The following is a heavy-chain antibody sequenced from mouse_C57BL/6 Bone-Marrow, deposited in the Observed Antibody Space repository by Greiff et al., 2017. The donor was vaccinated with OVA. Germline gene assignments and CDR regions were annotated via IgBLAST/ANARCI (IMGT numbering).Heavy chain of an antibody. J-gene: IGHJ3*01. CDR1: GYSFTGYY. V-gene: IGHV1-42*01. Sequence: EVQRVESGPELVKPGASVKISCKASGYSFTGYYMNWVKQSPEKSLEWIGEINPSTGGTTYNQKFKAKATLTVDKSSSTAYMQLKSLTSENSSVDYCARDSRGFADWGQGTLVTVSA. CDR2: INPSTGGT. CDR3: ARDSRGFAD. D-gene: IGHD3-2*01.